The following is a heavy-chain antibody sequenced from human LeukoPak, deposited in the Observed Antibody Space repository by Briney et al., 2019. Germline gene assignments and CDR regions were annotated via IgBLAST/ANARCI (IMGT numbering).Heavy chain of an antibody. CDR3: ARDYRDYDQDWFDP. J-gene: IGHJ5*02. V-gene: IGHV3-21*01. CDR2: ISSSSSYI. CDR1: GFTFSSYS. Sequence: GGSLRLSCAASGFTFSSYSMNRVRQAPGKGLEWFSSISSSSSYIYYADSVKGRFTISRDNSKNTLFLQMNSLRAEDTAVYYCARDYRDYDQDWFDPWGQGTLVTVSS. D-gene: IGHD4-17*01.